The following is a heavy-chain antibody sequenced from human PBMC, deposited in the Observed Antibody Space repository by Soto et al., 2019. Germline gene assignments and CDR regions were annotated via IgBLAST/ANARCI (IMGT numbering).Heavy chain of an antibody. CDR2: IYYSGST. D-gene: IGHD2-2*01. CDR3: ARGRYCSSTSCEYGDDAFDI. Sequence: TVSGKCVVSGGCRSSGDYYWSWIRQHPGKGLEWIGYIYYSGSTYYNPSLKSRVTISVDTSKNQFSLKLSSVTAADTAVYYCARGRYCSSTSCEYGDDAFDIWGQGTMVTVSS. V-gene: IGHV4-31*11. CDR1: GGCRSSGDYY. J-gene: IGHJ3*02.